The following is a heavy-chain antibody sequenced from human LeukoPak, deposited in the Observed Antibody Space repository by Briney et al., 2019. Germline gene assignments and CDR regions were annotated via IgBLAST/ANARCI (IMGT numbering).Heavy chain of an antibody. CDR2: ISYDGLNK. CDR3: ARDRIYYYDSSGYQDY. CDR1: GFTFSGYG. D-gene: IGHD3-22*01. V-gene: IGHV3-30*03. Sequence: PGGSLRLSCAASGFTFSGYGMHWVRQAPGKGLQWVALISYDGLNKYYADSVKGRFTISRDNAKNSLYLQMNSLRAEDTAVYYCARDRIYYYDSSGYQDYWGQGTLVTVSS. J-gene: IGHJ4*02.